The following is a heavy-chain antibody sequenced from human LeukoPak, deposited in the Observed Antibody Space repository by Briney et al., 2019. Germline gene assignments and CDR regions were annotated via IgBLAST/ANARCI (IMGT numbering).Heavy chain of an antibody. D-gene: IGHD6-6*01. CDR1: GGSISSGDYY. Sequence: SETLSLTCTVSGGSISSGDYYWSWIRQPPGKGLEWIGYIYYSGSTYYNPSLKSRVTISVDASKNQFSLKLSSVTAADTAVYYCARDGIAARPGDWGNWFDPWGQGTLVTVSS. J-gene: IGHJ5*02. CDR2: IYYSGST. CDR3: ARDGIAARPGDWGNWFDP. V-gene: IGHV4-30-4*02.